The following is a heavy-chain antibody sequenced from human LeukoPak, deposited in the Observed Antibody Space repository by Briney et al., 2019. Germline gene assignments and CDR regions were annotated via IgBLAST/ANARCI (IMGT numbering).Heavy chain of an antibody. Sequence: ASVKVSCKASGGTFSNYAISWVRQAPGQGLEWMGGIIPIFGTANYAQKFQGRVTITADESTSTAYMELSSLRSEDTAVYYCAFHSGQLPFDYWGQGTLVTVSS. CDR2: IIPIFGTA. CDR3: AFHSGQLPFDY. J-gene: IGHJ4*02. V-gene: IGHV1-69*01. D-gene: IGHD6-19*01. CDR1: GGTFSNYA.